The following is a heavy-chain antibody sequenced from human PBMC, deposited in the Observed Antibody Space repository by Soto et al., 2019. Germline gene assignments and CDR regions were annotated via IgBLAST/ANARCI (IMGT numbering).Heavy chain of an antibody. D-gene: IGHD2-21*01. V-gene: IGHV1-18*01. CDR3: ARYQLPQYGGGDCCKKYNWFDS. CDR1: GYTFDTYG. CDR2: ISTYTGNT. J-gene: IGHJ5*01. Sequence: ASVKVSCKASGYTFDTYGISWVRQAPGQGLEWMGWISTYTGNTDYAQSLQGRVTMTTDTSLSTAYMELSSLRSEDTAVYYCARYQLPQYGGGDCCKKYNWFDSWGQGTLVTVSS.